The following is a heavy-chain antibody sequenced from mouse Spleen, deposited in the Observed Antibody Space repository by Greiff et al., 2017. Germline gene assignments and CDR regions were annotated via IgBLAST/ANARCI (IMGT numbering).Heavy chain of an antibody. D-gene: IGHD2-2*01. V-gene: IGHV1-26*01. J-gene: IGHJ4*01. CDR2: INPNNGGT. Sequence: EVQLQQSGPELVKPGASVKISCKASGYTFTDYYMNWVKQSHGKSLEWIGDINPNNGGTSYNQKFKGKATLTVDKSSSTAYMELRSLTSEDSAVYYCAGGGYDGDYYAMDYWGQGTSVTVSS. CDR3: AGGGYDGDYYAMDY. CDR1: GYTFTDYY.